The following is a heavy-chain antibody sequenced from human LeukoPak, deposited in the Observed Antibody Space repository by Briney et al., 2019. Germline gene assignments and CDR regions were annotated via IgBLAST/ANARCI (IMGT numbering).Heavy chain of an antibody. CDR2: INHSGST. V-gene: IGHV4-34*01. Sequence: SETLSLTCAVYGGSFSGYYWSWIRQPPGKGLEWIGEINHSGSTNYNPSLKSRVTISVDTSKNQFSLKLSSVTAADTAVYYCARDSSGWYRWFDPWGQGTLVTVSS. J-gene: IGHJ5*02. D-gene: IGHD6-19*01. CDR3: ARDSSGWYRWFDP. CDR1: GGSFSGYY.